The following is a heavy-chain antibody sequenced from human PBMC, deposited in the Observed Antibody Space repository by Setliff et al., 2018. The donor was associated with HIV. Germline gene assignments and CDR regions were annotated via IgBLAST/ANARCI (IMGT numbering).Heavy chain of an antibody. CDR2: IYTSGST. J-gene: IGHJ3*02. D-gene: IGHD3-3*01. Sequence: SETLSLTCTVSGGSISSYYWSWIRQPAGKGLEWIGRIYTSGSTNYNPSLKSRATMSVDTSKNQFSLKLSSVTAADTAVYYCARSFTYNFWSGLAGDAFDIWGQGTMVTVSS. V-gene: IGHV4-4*07. CDR3: ARSFTYNFWSGLAGDAFDI. CDR1: GGSISSYY.